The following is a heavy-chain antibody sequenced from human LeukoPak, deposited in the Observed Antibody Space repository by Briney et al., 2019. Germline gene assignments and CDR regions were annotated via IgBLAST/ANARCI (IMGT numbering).Heavy chain of an antibody. CDR2: ISSSGSTI. CDR3: ARDSKGYGSGNYGMDV. J-gene: IGHJ6*02. D-gene: IGHD3-10*01. V-gene: IGHV3-48*04. CDR1: GFTFSTYG. Sequence: GGSLRLSCVASGFTFSTYGMNWVRQAPGKGLEWVSYISSSGSTIYYADSVKGRFTISRDNAKNSLYLQMNSLRAEDTAVYYCARDSKGYGSGNYGMDVWGQGTTVTVSS.